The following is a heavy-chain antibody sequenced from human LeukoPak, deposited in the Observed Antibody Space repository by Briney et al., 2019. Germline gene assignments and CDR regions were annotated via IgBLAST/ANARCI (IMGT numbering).Heavy chain of an antibody. J-gene: IGHJ4*02. V-gene: IGHV3-23*01. CDR1: GFNFNMFA. D-gene: IGHD2-8*01. CDR3: EKEQRIRHCSEGVCMEGYYFDY. CDR2: LSRGGGTT. Sequence: GGSLSLSCTGSGFNFNMFAMNWVRQAPGQGLEWVSGLSRGGGTTNYADSVKGRFTISRDKSKNMVFLQMNSLRPEDTAVYFCEKEQRIRHCSEGVCMEGYYFDYWGQGSLVTVSS.